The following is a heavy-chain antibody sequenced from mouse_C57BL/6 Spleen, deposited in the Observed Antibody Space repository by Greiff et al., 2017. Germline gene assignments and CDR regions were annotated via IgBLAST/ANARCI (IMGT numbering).Heavy chain of an antibody. J-gene: IGHJ4*01. V-gene: IGHV1-55*01. CDR3: ASYCNYLYYAMDY. D-gene: IGHD2-1*01. CDR1: GYTFTSYW. CDR2: IYPGSGST. Sequence: QVQLQQPGAELVKPGASVKMSCKASGYTFTSYWITWVKQRPGQGLEWIGDIYPGSGSTNYNEKFKSKATLTVDTSSSTAYMQLSSLTSEDSVVYYCASYCNYLYYAMDYWGQGTSVTVSS.